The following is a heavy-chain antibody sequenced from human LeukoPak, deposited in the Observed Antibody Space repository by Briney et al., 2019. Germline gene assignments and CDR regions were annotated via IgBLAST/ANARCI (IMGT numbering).Heavy chain of an antibody. Sequence: SETLSLTCTVSGGSISGYYWSWIRQPPGKGLEWIGYIYYSGSTNYNPSLKSRVTISVDTSKNQFSLKLSSVTAADTAVYYCARERAAAGIDYWGQGTLVTVSS. J-gene: IGHJ4*02. CDR3: ARERAAAGIDY. CDR1: GGSISGYY. CDR2: IYYSGST. V-gene: IGHV4-59*01. D-gene: IGHD6-13*01.